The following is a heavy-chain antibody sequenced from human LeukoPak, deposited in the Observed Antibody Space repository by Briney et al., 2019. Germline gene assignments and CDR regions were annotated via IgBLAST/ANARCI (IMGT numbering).Heavy chain of an antibody. CDR2: IYYSGST. Sequence: PSETLSLTCTVSGGSISSYYWSWIRQPPGKGLEWIAFIYYSGSTKYNPSLKSRVTISVDTSKNQFSLRLTSVTAADTAVYYCARHSVASPHYFDYWGQGTLVTVSS. V-gene: IGHV4-59*08. CDR3: ARHSVASPHYFDY. J-gene: IGHJ4*02. CDR1: GGSISSYY. D-gene: IGHD2-21*01.